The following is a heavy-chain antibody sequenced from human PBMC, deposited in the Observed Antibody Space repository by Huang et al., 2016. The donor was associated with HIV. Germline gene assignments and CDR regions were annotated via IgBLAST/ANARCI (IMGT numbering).Heavy chain of an antibody. CDR2: SYYSGST. D-gene: IGHD3-10*01. Sequence: QVQLQESGPGLVKPSETLSLTCTVSGGSVSSGSYYWSWLRQPPGKGLEWIGYSYYSGSTNDNPSLKGPVTISVDTSKNQFSLKLSSVTAADTAVYYCARGTGSGSFDYWGQGTLVTVSS. V-gene: IGHV4-61*01. CDR3: ARGTGSGSFDY. CDR1: GGSVSSGSYY. J-gene: IGHJ4*02.